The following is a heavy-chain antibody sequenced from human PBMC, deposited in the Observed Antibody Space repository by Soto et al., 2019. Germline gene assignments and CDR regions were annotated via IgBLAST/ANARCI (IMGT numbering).Heavy chain of an antibody. V-gene: IGHV1-69*01. D-gene: IGHD4-17*01. Sequence: QVQLVQSGAEVKKPGSSVKVSCKASADTFNSYSLSWLRQAPGQRLAWMGGITPVFGTADYAQSFEDRLTITADDSPSTVYKELSSLRSDDTAVYYCARSLEGTTVINGCDPWGQGALVTVSS. CDR2: ITPVFGTA. CDR1: ADTFNSYS. CDR3: ARSLEGTTVINGCDP. J-gene: IGHJ5*02.